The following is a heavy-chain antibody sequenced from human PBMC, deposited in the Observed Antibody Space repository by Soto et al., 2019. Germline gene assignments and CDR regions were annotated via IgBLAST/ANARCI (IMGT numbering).Heavy chain of an antibody. J-gene: IGHJ6*02. V-gene: IGHV1-2*04. Sequence: ASVKVSCKASGYTFTGYYMHWVRQAPGQGLEWMGWINPNSGGTNYAQKFQGWATMTRDTSISTAYMELSRLRSDDTAVYYCARWGANTAMENYYYYYGMDVWGQGTTVTVSS. CDR1: GYTFTGYY. D-gene: IGHD5-18*01. CDR3: ARWGANTAMENYYYYYGMDV. CDR2: INPNSGGT.